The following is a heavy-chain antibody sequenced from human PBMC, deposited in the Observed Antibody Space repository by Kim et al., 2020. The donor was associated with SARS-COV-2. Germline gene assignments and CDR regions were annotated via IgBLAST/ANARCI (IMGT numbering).Heavy chain of an antibody. J-gene: IGHJ4*02. Sequence: SETLSLTCAVYGGSFSGYYWSWIRQPPGKGLEWIGEINHSGSTNYNPSLKSRVTISVDTSKNQFSLKLSSVTAADTAVYYCARGLVILTGDTAGRGQGTLVTVSS. D-gene: IGHD3-9*01. CDR2: INHSGST. CDR1: GGSFSGYY. V-gene: IGHV4-34*01. CDR3: ARGLVILTGDTAG.